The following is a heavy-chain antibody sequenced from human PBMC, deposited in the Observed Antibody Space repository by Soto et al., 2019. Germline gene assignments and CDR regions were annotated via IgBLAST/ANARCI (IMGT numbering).Heavy chain of an antibody. CDR2: IKQDGSEK. CDR1: GFTFSSYW. CDR3: ARAFGEDLEWLLYSSATETYYFDY. V-gene: IGHV3-7*05. D-gene: IGHD3-3*01. Sequence: GGSLRLSCAASGFTFSSYWMSWVRQAPGKGLEWVANIKQDGSEKYYVDSVKGRFTISRDNAKNSLYVQMNSLRAEDTAVYYCARAFGEDLEWLLYSSATETYYFDYWGQGTLVTVSS. J-gene: IGHJ4*02.